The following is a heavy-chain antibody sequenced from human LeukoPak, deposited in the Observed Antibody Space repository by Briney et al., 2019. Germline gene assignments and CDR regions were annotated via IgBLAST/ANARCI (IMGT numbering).Heavy chain of an antibody. D-gene: IGHD5-12*01. Sequence: GGSLRLFCAASGFTLSSYEMNWVRQAPGKGLEWVSYISSSGRTIYYADSVRGRFTISRDSAKNSLYLQMNSLRAEDTAVYYCARGGYDLANWGQGTLVTVSS. V-gene: IGHV3-48*03. CDR2: ISSSGRTI. CDR3: ARGGYDLAN. J-gene: IGHJ4*02. CDR1: GFTLSSYE.